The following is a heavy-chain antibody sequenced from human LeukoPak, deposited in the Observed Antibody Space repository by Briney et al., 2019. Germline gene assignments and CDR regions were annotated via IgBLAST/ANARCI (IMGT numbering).Heavy chain of an antibody. Sequence: GASVKVSCKASGYTFTSYGISWVRQAPGQGLEWMGWISAYNGNTNYAQKLQGRVTMTTDTSTSTAYMELRSLRSDDTAVYYCARGRTDYYDSSGSFPALGYWGQGTLVTVSS. CDR2: ISAYNGNT. J-gene: IGHJ4*02. V-gene: IGHV1-18*01. CDR3: ARGRTDYYDSSGSFPALGY. D-gene: IGHD3-22*01. CDR1: GYTFTSYG.